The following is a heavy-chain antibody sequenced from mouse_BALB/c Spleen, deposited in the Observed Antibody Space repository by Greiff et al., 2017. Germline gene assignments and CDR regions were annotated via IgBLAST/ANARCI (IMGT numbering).Heavy chain of an antibody. CDR3: AREAYYGYEGFAY. Sequence: EVKLMESGGGLVQPGGSLKLSCAASGFTFSSYGMSWVRQTPDKRLELVATINSNGGSTYYPDSVKGRFTISRDNAKNTLYLQMSSLKSEDTAMYYCAREAYYGYEGFAYWGQGTLVTVSA. J-gene: IGHJ3*01. CDR1: GFTFSSYG. V-gene: IGHV5-6-3*01. D-gene: IGHD2-9*01. CDR2: INSNGGST.